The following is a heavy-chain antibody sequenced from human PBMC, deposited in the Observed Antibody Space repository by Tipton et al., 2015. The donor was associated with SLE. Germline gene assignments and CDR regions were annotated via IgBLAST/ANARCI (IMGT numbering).Heavy chain of an antibody. CDR1: GGAFSGYN. CDR2: INHSGIP. CDR3: ASGESMTSLFKV. V-gene: IGHV4-34*01. J-gene: IGHJ4*02. D-gene: IGHD2-21*02. Sequence: TLSLTCAVYGGAFSGYNWIRVRQSPGKGLEWIGEINHSGIPYYNPSLKSRVTISVDTSKDQFSLKLSSVTAADTAVYYCASGESMTSLFKVWGQGILVTVTS.